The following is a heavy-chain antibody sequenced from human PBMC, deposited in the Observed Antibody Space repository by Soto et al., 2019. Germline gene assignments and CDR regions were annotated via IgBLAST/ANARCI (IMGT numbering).Heavy chain of an antibody. J-gene: IGHJ4*02. CDR3: ARVYYDYIWGSYGGIDY. CDR2: TYYRSKWYN. Sequence: SQTLSLTCAISGDRVSSNSAAWNWIRQSPSRGLEWLGRTYYRSKWYNDYAVSVKSRITINPDTSKNQFSLQLNSVTPEDTAVYYCARVYYDYIWGSYGGIDYWGQGTLVTVSS. CDR1: GDRVSSNSAA. V-gene: IGHV6-1*01. D-gene: IGHD3-16*01.